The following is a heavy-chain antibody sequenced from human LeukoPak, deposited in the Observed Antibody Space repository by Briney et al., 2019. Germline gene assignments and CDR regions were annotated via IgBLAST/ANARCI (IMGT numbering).Heavy chain of an antibody. CDR3: ARGWRNFDY. CDR1: GGSFSGYY. Sequence: SETLSLTCAVYGGSFSGYYWSWIRQPPGKGLEWIGEINHSGSTNYNPSLKSRVTISVDTSKNQFSLKLSSVTATDTAVYYCARGWRNFDYWGQGTLVTVSS. CDR2: INHSGST. V-gene: IGHV4-34*01. J-gene: IGHJ4*02.